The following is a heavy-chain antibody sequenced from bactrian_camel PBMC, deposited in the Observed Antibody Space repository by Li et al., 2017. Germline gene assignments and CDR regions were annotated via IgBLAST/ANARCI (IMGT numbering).Heavy chain of an antibody. CDR3: AADRYPCSTGTMLANQVVDVIGY. J-gene: IGHJ6*01. CDR2: IDTDGDT. V-gene: IGHV3S42*01. D-gene: IGHD1*01. Sequence: DVQLVESGGGSVQTGGSLRLSCQVNGSYKRGSMCMGWFRQAAGKEREGVAAIDTDGDTSYSESAAGRFTISKDRVKNILSLQMRDLKPEDTAMYYCAADRYPCSTGTMLANQVVDVIGYWGQGTQVTVS. CDR1: GSYKRGSMC.